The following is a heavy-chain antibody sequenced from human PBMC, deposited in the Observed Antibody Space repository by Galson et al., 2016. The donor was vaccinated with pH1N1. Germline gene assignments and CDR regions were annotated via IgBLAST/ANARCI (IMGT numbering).Heavy chain of an antibody. D-gene: IGHD3-3*01. CDR1: GFTFSSYA. Sequence: SLRLSCAASGFTFSSYAMTWVRQAPGKGLEWVSGISDSGGNTYYADSVKGRFTISRDNSNNTLYLQMNSLRAEDTAVYYCARVWSYDFWSGVGDFYFDYWGQGILVTVSS. CDR3: ARVWSYDFWSGVGDFYFDY. CDR2: ISDSGGNT. J-gene: IGHJ4*02. V-gene: IGHV3-23*01.